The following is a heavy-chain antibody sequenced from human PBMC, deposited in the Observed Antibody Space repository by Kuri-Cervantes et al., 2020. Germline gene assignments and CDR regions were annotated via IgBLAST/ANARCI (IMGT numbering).Heavy chain of an antibody. CDR3: ARDYFGDYYFDY. J-gene: IGHJ4*02. D-gene: IGHD4-17*01. V-gene: IGHV3-74*01. CDR2: INSDGSST. CDR1: GFTFSSYW. Sequence: GGSLRLSCAASGFTFSSYWMHWVRQAPGEGLVWVSRINSDGSSTNYADSVKGRFTISRDNAKNTLYLQMNSLRVEDTAVYYCARDYFGDYYFDYWGQGTLVTVSS.